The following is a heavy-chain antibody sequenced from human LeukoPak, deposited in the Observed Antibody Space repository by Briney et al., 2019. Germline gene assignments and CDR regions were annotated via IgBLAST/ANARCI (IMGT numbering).Heavy chain of an antibody. D-gene: IGHD1-26*01. CDR3: ARGRAGVGGSYVYNYYHMDV. CDR1: GFTLGTYN. Sequence: TGGSLRLSCGASGFTLGTYNINWVRQAPGRGLEWVANIKHDGSEIYYVDSVRGRFIISRDNARDSLFLQMNVLTVEDTAVYYCARGRAGVGGSYVYNYYHMDVWGKGTTVTVSS. J-gene: IGHJ6*03. V-gene: IGHV3-7*01. CDR2: IKHDGSEI.